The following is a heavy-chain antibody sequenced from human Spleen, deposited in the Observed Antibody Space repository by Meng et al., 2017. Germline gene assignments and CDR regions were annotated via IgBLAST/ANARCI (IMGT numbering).Heavy chain of an antibody. CDR2: ISSSGNYI. CDR1: GFTFSTYT. D-gene: IGHD2-2*01. J-gene: IGHJ4*02. Sequence: GESLKISCAASGFTFSTYTMNWVRQAPGKGLEWVSSISSSGNYIYDADSLKGRFTISRDNAKNSLYLQINSLRAEDTAVYYCARDRSCRSGSCNFPFDCWGQGSQVTVSS. CDR3: ARDRSCRSGSCNFPFDC. V-gene: IGHV3-21*01.